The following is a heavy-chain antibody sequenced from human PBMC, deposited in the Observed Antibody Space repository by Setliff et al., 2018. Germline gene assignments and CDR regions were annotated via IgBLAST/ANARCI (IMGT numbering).Heavy chain of an antibody. Sequence: SGPTPVNPTQTLTLSCTFSGFPLGSGGVGVGWIRRPPGKALEWVALIYWDDDKHYSPSLKSRLTISKDTSKSQVVLTMTTMVHADTGTYYGARTRDDPYYYASRDYYYVGFDMWGQATLVTVS. J-gene: IGHJ3*02. CDR3: ARTRDDPYYYASRDYYYVGFDM. V-gene: IGHV2-5*02. CDR2: IYWDDDK. CDR1: GFPLGSGGVG. D-gene: IGHD3-22*01.